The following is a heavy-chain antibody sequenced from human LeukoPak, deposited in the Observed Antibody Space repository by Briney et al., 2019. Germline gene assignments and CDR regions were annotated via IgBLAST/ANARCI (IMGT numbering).Heavy chain of an antibody. CDR3: ARAEAGSYYDYVWGSYRSQYYFDY. D-gene: IGHD3-16*02. V-gene: IGHV4-30-2*01. Sequence: TSSETLSLTCAVSGGSISSGGYSWSWIRQPPGKGLEWIGYIYHSGSTYYNPSLKSRVTISVDRSKDQFSLKLGSVTSADTAVDYCARAEAGSYYDYVWGSYRSQYYFDYWGQGTLVTVSS. J-gene: IGHJ4*02. CDR1: GGSISSGGYS. CDR2: IYHSGST.